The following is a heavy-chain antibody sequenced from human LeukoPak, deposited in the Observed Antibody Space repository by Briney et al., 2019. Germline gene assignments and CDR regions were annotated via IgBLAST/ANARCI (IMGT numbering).Heavy chain of an antibody. Sequence: GGSLRLSCAASGFTFSSYAMSWVRQAPGKGLEWVSAISGSGGSTYYADSVEGRFTISRDNSKNTLYLQMNSLRAEDTAVYYCAKDVDYYDSSGYYDDYWGQGTLVTVSS. CDR1: GFTFSSYA. D-gene: IGHD3-22*01. J-gene: IGHJ4*02. V-gene: IGHV3-23*01. CDR3: AKDVDYYDSSGYYDDY. CDR2: ISGSGGST.